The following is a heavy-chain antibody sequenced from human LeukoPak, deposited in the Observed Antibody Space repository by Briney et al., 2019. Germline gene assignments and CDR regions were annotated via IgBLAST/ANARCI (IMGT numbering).Heavy chain of an antibody. CDR2: ISAYNGNT. D-gene: IGHD3-22*01. V-gene: IGHV1-18*01. CDR1: GYTFTSYG. Sequence: AASAKVSCKASGYTFTSYGISWVRQAPGQGLEWMGWISAYNGNTNYAQKLQGRVTMTTDTSTGTAYMELRSLRSDDTAVYYCARWHYYDSSGYHFDYWGQGTLVTVSS. J-gene: IGHJ4*02. CDR3: ARWHYYDSSGYHFDY.